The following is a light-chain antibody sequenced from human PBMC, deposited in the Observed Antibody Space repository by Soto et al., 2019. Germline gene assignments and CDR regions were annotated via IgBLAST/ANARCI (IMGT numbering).Light chain of an antibody. Sequence: EIVMTQSPATLSVSPGERATLYCRASQSVSSNLGWYQHKPGQAPRLLIYGASTRATGIPARFSGSGSGTDFTLTIGGLQSEDFAVYYCQQYNDWPPGYTFGQGTKVEIK. V-gene: IGKV3-15*01. CDR1: QSVSSN. CDR2: GAS. J-gene: IGKJ2*01. CDR3: QQYNDWPPGYT.